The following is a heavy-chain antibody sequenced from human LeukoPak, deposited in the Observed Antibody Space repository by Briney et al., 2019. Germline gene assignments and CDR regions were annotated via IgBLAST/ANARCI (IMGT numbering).Heavy chain of an antibody. D-gene: IGHD6-19*01. CDR1: GFTLGDYL. J-gene: IGHJ4*02. V-gene: IGHV3-49*03. CDR2: ISGGTT. CDR3: SRGSGWLSVY. Sequence: GGSLRLSCTASGFTLGDYLMSWFRQAPGKGLEWIGFISGGTTEYAASVKGRFTISRDDSSSIAYLQMNSLTTEDTAVYYCSRGSGWLSVYWGQGTLVTVSS.